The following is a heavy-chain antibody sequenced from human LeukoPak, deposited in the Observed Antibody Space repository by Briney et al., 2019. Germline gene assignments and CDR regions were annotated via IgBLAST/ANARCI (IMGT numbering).Heavy chain of an antibody. CDR2: MNPNSGNT. CDR3: ARRPIYSYGLDY. J-gene: IGHJ4*02. Sequence: GASVKVSCKASGYTFTSYDIKWVRQATGQGLEWMGWMNPNSGNTGYAQKFQGRVTMTRNTSISTAYMELSSLRSEDTAVYYCARRPIYSYGLDYWGQGTLVTVSS. V-gene: IGHV1-8*01. CDR1: GYTFTSYD. D-gene: IGHD5-18*01.